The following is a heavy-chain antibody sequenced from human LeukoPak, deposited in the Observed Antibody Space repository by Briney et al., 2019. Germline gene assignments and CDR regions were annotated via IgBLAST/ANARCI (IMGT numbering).Heavy chain of an antibody. J-gene: IGHJ4*02. CDR2: IYYSGST. V-gene: IGHV4-39*01. CDR1: GGSISSYY. Sequence: PSETLSLTCTVSGGSISSYYWGWIRQPPGKGLEWIGSIYYSGSTYYNPSLKSRVIISVDTSKNQFSLKLSSVTAADTAAYYCARQLGLDILTGYFDYWGQGTLVTVSS. D-gene: IGHD3-9*01. CDR3: ARQLGLDILTGYFDY.